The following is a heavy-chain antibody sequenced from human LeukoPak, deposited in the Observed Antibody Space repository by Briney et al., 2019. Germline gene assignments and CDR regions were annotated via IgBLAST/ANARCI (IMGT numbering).Heavy chain of an antibody. V-gene: IGHV4-59*11. CDR2: IYYSGNT. CDR3: ARGGTTVTPGLLWFDP. Sequence: PSETLSLTCSVSGGSISSHYWSWIRQPPGKGLEWIGYIYYSGNTKYNPSLKSRVTISVDTSKNQFSLKLSSVTAADTAVYYCARGGTTVTPGLLWFDPWGQGTLVTVSS. J-gene: IGHJ5*02. D-gene: IGHD4-17*01. CDR1: GGSISSHY.